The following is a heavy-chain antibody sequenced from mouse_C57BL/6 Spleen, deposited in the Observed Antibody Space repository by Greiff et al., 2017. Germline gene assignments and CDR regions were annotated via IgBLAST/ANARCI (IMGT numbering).Heavy chain of an antibody. J-gene: IGHJ3*01. CDR1: GYTFTDYY. Sequence: VQLQQSGPELVKPGASVKISCKASGYTFTDYYMNWVKQSHGKSLEWIGDINPNNGGTSYNQKFKGKATLTVDKSSSTAYMELRSLTSEDSAVYYCARDMGYDSAWFAYWGQGTLVTVSA. V-gene: IGHV1-26*01. D-gene: IGHD2-2*01. CDR3: ARDMGYDSAWFAY. CDR2: INPNNGGT.